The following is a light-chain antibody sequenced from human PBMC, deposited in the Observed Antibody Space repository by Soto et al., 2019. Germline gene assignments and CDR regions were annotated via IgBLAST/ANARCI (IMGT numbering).Light chain of an antibody. Sequence: DIQMTQSPSSLSASVGDRVTITCLASQSISIYLNWYQQKPGRAPKLLISAASSLQSGVPSRFSGSGSGPDFNLTISNLQPEDFATYYCQQSFSIPSWTFGKRTKVDI. J-gene: IGKJ1*01. V-gene: IGKV1-39*01. CDR2: AAS. CDR3: QQSFSIPSWT. CDR1: QSISIY.